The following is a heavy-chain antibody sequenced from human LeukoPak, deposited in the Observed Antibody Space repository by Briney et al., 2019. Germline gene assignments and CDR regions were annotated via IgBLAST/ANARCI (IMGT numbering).Heavy chain of an antibody. Sequence: GGSLRLSCAASGFTFSDYYMSWIRQAPGKGLEWVSYISSSGTTVYYADSVKGRFTISRDNAKNSLYLQMNSLRAEDTAVYYCARRRDSGSLQHFDYWGQGTLVTVSS. J-gene: IGHJ4*02. CDR2: ISSSGTTV. V-gene: IGHV3-11*01. CDR3: ARRRDSGSLQHFDY. CDR1: GFTFSDYY. D-gene: IGHD1-26*01.